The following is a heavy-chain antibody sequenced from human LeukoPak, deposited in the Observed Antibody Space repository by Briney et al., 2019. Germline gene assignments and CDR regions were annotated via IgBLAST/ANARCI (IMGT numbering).Heavy chain of an antibody. J-gene: IGHJ4*02. CDR1: GFTFNNFW. V-gene: IGHV3-74*01. Sequence: PGGSLRLSCAASGFTFNNFWLHWVRQAPGEGLEWVSRITSDRSNINYADSVQGRFTISRDNAKNTLYLQMNSLRAEDTAVYYCARGGHSSFDYWGQGALVTVSS. CDR3: ARGGHSSFDY. D-gene: IGHD3-16*01. CDR2: ITSDRSNI.